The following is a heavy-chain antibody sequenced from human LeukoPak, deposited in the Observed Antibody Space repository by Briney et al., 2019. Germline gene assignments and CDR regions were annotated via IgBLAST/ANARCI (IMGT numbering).Heavy chain of an antibody. D-gene: IGHD6-13*01. V-gene: IGHV5-10-1*01. CDR3: AGGDSSSPALFDY. J-gene: IGHJ4*02. Sequence: GAPLNTPFKGSGSRFTNYSISWVRQLPGKGLEGMGRIYPSDSQTNYSPSFQGHVTISADKSNSTAYLQWTSPEAADTAMYYCAGGDSSSPALFDYWGQGTLVTVSS. CDR2: IYPSDSQT. CDR1: GSRFTNYS.